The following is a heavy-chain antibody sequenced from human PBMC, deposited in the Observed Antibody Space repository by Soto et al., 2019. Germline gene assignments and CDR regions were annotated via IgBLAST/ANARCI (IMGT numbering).Heavy chain of an antibody. V-gene: IGHV1-8*01. CDR1: GYGFSGYD. CDR2: MNPNSGNT. J-gene: IGHJ6*02. D-gene: IGHD3-3*01. Sequence: SVKGARKAAGYGFSGYDIDWGRLATGQGLEWMGWMNPNSGNTGYAQKFQGRVTMTRNTSISTAYMELSSLRSEDTAVYYCARLYYDFWSGSYGMDVWGQGTTVTVSS. CDR3: ARLYYDFWSGSYGMDV.